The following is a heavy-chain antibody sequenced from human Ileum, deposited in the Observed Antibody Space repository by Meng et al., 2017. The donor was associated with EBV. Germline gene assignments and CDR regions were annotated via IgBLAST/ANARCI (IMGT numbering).Heavy chain of an antibody. CDR3: ARSSPIVRGLDY. CDR2: DYHDGAT. CDR1: GDSVRGSDW. Sequence: QVEVSEAGPGQVEASVSLSLSCAVSGDSVRGSDWWSWVRQPPGKGLGWIGEDYHDGATNYPPSIKSRVTISLDKSKNEVNLHLNSLTAADTAVYFCARSSPIVRGLDYWGQGTLVTVSS. D-gene: IGHD3-10*01. V-gene: IGHV4-4*02. J-gene: IGHJ4*02.